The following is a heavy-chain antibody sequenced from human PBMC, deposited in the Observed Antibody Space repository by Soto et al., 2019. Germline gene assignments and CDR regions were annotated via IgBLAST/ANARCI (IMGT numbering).Heavy chain of an antibody. CDR3: VRTLGVAAYLQF. J-gene: IGHJ1*01. D-gene: IGHD3-16*01. Sequence: QVQLVQSGAEVKKPGASVTVSCKASGYTFTGYYIYWVRQAPGQGLEWMGRINSNTGDTRYAQRFQGKVTTTRDTSINLAYMVLRSLKSYDTAVYYCVRTLGVAAYLQFCGQGTLISVSS. CDR1: GYTFTGYY. V-gene: IGHV1-2*06. CDR2: INSNTGDT.